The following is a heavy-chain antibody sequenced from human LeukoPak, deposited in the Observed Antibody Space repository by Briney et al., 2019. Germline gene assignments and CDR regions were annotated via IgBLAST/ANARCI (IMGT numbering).Heavy chain of an antibody. D-gene: IGHD3-16*02. CDR1: GFTFSSYW. CDR3: ARDGVYDYVWGSYRYTSNHPALPAFDI. V-gene: IGHV3-7*01. Sequence: GGSLRLSCAASGFTFSSYWMSWVRQAPGKGLEWVANIKQDGSEKYYVDSVKGQSTISRDNAKNSLYLQMNSLRAEDTAVYYCARDGVYDYVWGSYRYTSNHPALPAFDIWGQGTMVTVSS. J-gene: IGHJ3*02. CDR2: IKQDGSEK.